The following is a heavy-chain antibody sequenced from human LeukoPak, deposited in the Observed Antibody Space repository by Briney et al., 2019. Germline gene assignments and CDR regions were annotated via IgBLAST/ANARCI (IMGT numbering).Heavy chain of an antibody. CDR3: AKAGQWLFDYYYYGMDV. Sequence: GGSLRLSCAASGFTFSSYAMSWVRQAPGKGLEWVSAISGSGGSTYYADSVKGRFTISRDNSKNTLYLQMNSPRAEDTAVYYCAKAGQWLFDYYYYGMDVWGQGTTVTVSS. CDR1: GFTFSSYA. J-gene: IGHJ6*02. D-gene: IGHD6-19*01. CDR2: ISGSGGST. V-gene: IGHV3-23*01.